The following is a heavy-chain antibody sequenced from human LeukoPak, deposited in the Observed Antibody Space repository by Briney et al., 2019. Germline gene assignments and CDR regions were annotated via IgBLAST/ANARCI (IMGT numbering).Heavy chain of an antibody. CDR3: AKVAAGSRGSGSYPYYMDV. D-gene: IGHD3-10*01. V-gene: IGHV3-15*01. CDR1: GFTFSDYW. CDR2: IKSKTDGGTT. J-gene: IGHJ6*03. Sequence: GGSLRLSCAASGFTFSDYWMNWVRQAPGKGLEWVGRIKSKTDGGTTDYAAPVKGRFTISRDDSKNTLYLQMNSLKTEDTAVYYCAKVAAGSRGSGSYPYYMDVWGKGTTVTISS.